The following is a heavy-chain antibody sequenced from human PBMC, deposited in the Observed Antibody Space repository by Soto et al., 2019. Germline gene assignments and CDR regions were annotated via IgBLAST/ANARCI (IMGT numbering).Heavy chain of an antibody. D-gene: IGHD3-10*01. CDR1: GGSFSGYY. J-gene: IGHJ6*02. Sequence: SETLSLTCAVYGGSFSGYYWSWIRQPPGKGLEWIGEINHSGSTNYNPSLKSRVTISVDTSKNQFSLKLSSVTAADTAVYYCARFVLLWFGPEFYNYGMDVWGQGTTVTVS. V-gene: IGHV4-34*01. CDR2: INHSGST. CDR3: ARFVLLWFGPEFYNYGMDV.